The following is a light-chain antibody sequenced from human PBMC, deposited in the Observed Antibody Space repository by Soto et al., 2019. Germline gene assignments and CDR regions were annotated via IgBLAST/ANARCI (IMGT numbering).Light chain of an antibody. V-gene: IGKV1-9*01. J-gene: IGKJ5*01. CDR2: AAS. CDR1: QGISSY. Sequence: IQLTQSPSSLSASVGDRVTLTCRASQGISSYLAWYQQKPGKAPKLLIYAASTLQGGVPSRFSGSGSGTDFTLTIPSLQPEDFATYYCQQLKSYPITFGQGTRLEIK. CDR3: QQLKSYPIT.